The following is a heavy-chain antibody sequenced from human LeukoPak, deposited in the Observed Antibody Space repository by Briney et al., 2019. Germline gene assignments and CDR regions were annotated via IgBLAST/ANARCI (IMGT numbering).Heavy chain of an antibody. D-gene: IGHD4-17*01. J-gene: IGHJ6*03. Sequence: GGSLRLSCAASGFTFSSYSMNWVRQAPGKGLEWVSSISSSSSYIYYADSVKGRFTISRDNAKNSLYLQMNSLRAEDTAVYYCARAAYGDYGYYYYMDVWGKGTTVTVSS. CDR1: GFTFSSYS. CDR3: ARAAYGDYGYYYYMDV. CDR2: ISSSSSYI. V-gene: IGHV3-21*04.